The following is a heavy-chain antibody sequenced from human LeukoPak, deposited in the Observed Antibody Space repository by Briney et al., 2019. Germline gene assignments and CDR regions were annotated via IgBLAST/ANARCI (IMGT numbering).Heavy chain of an antibody. Sequence: GASVKVSCKASGYTFTGYYMHWVRPAPGQGLEWMGWINPNSGGTNYAQKFQGRVTMTRDTSISTAYMELSRLRSDDTAVYYCARDPLQWLVQYYFDYWGQGTLVTVSS. CDR3: ARDPLQWLVQYYFDY. V-gene: IGHV1-2*02. J-gene: IGHJ4*02. CDR2: INPNSGGT. D-gene: IGHD6-19*01. CDR1: GYTFTGYY.